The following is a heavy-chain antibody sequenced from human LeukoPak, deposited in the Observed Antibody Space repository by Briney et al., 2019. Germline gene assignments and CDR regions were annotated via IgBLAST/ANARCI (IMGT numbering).Heavy chain of an antibody. CDR2: IYYSGST. V-gene: IGHV4-39*07. D-gene: IGHD3-22*01. J-gene: IGHJ5*02. Sequence: PSETLSLTCTVSGGSISSYYWSWLRQPPGKGLEWIGSIYYSGSTYYNPSLKSRVTISVDTSKNQFSLKLSSVTAADTAVYYCARDSPDGYIDWFDPWGQGTLVTVSS. CDR1: GGSISSYY. CDR3: ARDSPDGYIDWFDP.